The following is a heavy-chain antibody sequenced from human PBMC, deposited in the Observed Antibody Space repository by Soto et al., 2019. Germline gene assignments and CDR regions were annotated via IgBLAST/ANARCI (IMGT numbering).Heavy chain of an antibody. CDR2: IYYSGST. CDR1: GGSISSYY. CDR3: ARGLSTVTTNGGYYYYMDV. D-gene: IGHD4-17*01. J-gene: IGHJ6*03. Sequence: SETLSLTCTVSGGSISSYYWSWIRQPPGKGLEWIGYIYYSGSTNYNPSLKSRVTISVDTSKNQFSLKLSSVTAADTAVYYCARGLSTVTTNGGYYYYMDVWGKGTTVTVSS. V-gene: IGHV4-59*01.